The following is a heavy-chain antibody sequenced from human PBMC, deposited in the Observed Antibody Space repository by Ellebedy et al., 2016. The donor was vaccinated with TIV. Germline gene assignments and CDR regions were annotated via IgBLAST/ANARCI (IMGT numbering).Heavy chain of an antibody. Sequence: PGGSLRLSCAASGFTFSSYGMHWVRQAPGKGLEWVAVISYDGSNKYYADSVKGRFTISRDNSKNTLYLQMNSLRAEDTAVYYCARGFLEWLLLSPGLYGMDVWGQGTTVTVSS. CDR2: ISYDGSNK. V-gene: IGHV3-30*03. CDR3: ARGFLEWLLLSPGLYGMDV. CDR1: GFTFSSYG. J-gene: IGHJ6*02. D-gene: IGHD3-3*01.